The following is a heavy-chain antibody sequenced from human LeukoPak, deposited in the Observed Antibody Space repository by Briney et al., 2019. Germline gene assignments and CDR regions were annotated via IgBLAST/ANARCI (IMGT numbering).Heavy chain of an antibody. Sequence: GGSLRLSCAASGFTFRTYWMSWGRQAPGKGLEWVASINQGGSETYYVESVKGRFTISRDNAMNSFFLQMNSLRAEDTAVYYCARLIGDRTIYDYWGQGTLVTVSS. CDR1: GFTFRTYW. J-gene: IGHJ4*02. V-gene: IGHV3-7*01. CDR2: INQGGSET. CDR3: ARLIGDRTIYDY. D-gene: IGHD6-6*01.